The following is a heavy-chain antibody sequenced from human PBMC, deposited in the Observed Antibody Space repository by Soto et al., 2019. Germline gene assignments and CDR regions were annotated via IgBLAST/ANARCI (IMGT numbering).Heavy chain of an antibody. D-gene: IGHD3-10*01. CDR2: INAGNGNT. CDR1: GYTFTSYA. CDR3: ARDSSYYGSGSYYSPYYGMDV. V-gene: IGHV1-3*01. J-gene: IGHJ6*02. Sequence: QVQLVQSGAEVKKPGASVKVSCKASGYTFTSYAMHWVRQAPGQRLEWMGWINAGNGNTKYSQKCQGRVTITRDTSASTAYMELSSLRSEDTAVYYCARDSSYYGSGSYYSPYYGMDVWGQGTTVTVSS.